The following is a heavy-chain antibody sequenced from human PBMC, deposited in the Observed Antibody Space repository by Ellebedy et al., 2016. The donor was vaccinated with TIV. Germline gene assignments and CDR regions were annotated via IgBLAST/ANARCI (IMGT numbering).Heavy chain of an antibody. CDR2: IIPIFGTA. CDR3: AYGRSTVTLSYYYYGMDV. V-gene: IGHV1-69*06. D-gene: IGHD4-17*01. Sequence: ASVKVSXKASAGTFSSYAISWVRQAPGQGLEWMGGIIPIFGTANYAQKFQGRVTITADKSTSTAYMELSSLGSEDTAVYYCAYGRSTVTLSYYYYGMDVWGQGTTVTVSS. CDR1: AGTFSSYA. J-gene: IGHJ6*02.